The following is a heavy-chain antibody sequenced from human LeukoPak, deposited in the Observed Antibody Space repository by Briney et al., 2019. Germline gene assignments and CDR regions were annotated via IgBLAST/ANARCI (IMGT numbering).Heavy chain of an antibody. CDR3: TRRHCSGGSCYPGDY. V-gene: IGHV5-51*01. CDR1: GYSFTSYW. J-gene: IGHJ4*02. Sequence: GEALQISCKGSGYSFTSYWIGWVRQMPGKGLEWMGIIYPGDSDTRYSPSFQGQVTISADKSISTAYLQWSSLKASDTAMYYCTRRHCSGGSCYPGDYWGQGTLVTVSS. D-gene: IGHD2-15*01. CDR2: IYPGDSDT.